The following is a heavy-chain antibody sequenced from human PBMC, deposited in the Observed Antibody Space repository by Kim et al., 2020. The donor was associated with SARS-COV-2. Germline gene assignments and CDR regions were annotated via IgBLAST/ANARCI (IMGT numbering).Heavy chain of an antibody. V-gene: IGHV1-3*01. CDR3: ARASSAYYDILTGDFFDY. D-gene: IGHD3-9*01. J-gene: IGHJ4*02. Sequence: QGRVTITRDTSASTAYMELSSLRSEDTAVYYCARASSAYYDILTGDFFDYWGQGTLVTVSS.